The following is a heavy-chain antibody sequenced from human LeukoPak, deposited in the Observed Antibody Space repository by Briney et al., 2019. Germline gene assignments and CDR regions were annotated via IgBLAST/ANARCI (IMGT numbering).Heavy chain of an antibody. CDR2: IYYTGTT. V-gene: IGHV4-59*01. CDR3: ARGYDIDV. CDR1: GGSISNYY. J-gene: IGHJ6*02. Sequence: PSETLSLTCTVSGGSISNYYWSWIRQPPGKALEWIGYIYYTGTTKYNPSLKSRATISLDTSKNQFSLKLTSGTAADTALFFCARGYDIDVWGQGTTVTVSS.